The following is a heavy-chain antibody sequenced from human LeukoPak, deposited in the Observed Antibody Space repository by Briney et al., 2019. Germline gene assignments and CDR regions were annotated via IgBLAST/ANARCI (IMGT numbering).Heavy chain of an antibody. D-gene: IGHD5-24*01. CDR3: ARVGRNYQFEY. V-gene: IGHV1-2*02. CDR2: INPNSGGT. Sequence: ASVKVSCKASGYTFTSYYMHWVRQAPGQGLEWMGWINPNSGGTNYAQNFQGRVTMTRDTSITTSYLELRSLRPDDTAVYYCARVGRNYQFEYWGQGTLVTISS. CDR1: GYTFTSYY. J-gene: IGHJ4*02.